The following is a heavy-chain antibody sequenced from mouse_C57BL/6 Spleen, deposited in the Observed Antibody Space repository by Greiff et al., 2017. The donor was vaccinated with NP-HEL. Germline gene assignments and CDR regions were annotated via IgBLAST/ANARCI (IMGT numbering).Heavy chain of an antibody. D-gene: IGHD2-12*01. CDR3: ARSLSFYYAMDY. J-gene: IGHJ4*01. CDR2: IYPGDGDT. V-gene: IGHV1-80*01. CDR1: GYAFSSYW. Sequence: QVQLQQSGAELVKPGASVKISCKASGYAFSSYWMNWVKQRPGKGLEWIGQIYPGDGDTNYNGKFKGKATLTADKSSSTAYMQLSSLTSEDSAVYFCARSLSFYYAMDYWGQGTSVTVSS.